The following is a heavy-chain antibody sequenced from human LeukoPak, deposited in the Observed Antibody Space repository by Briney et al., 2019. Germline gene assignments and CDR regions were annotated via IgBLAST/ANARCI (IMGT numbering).Heavy chain of an antibody. CDR3: ARGTLLTPFDY. CDR1: GFTFSSYS. V-gene: IGHV3-21*01. D-gene: IGHD3-9*01. Sequence: TGGSLRLSCAASGFTFSSYSMNWVRQAPGKGLEWVSSISGTSSYIYYADSVKGRFTISRDNAKNSVFLQMNSLRAEDTAVYYCARGTLLTPFDYWGQGTLATVSS. CDR2: ISGTSSYI. J-gene: IGHJ4*02.